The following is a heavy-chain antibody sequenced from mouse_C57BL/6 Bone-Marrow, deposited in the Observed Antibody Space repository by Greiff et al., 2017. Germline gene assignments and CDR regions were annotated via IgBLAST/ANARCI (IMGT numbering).Heavy chain of an antibody. CDR1: GYSITRDY. CDR3: ARNWDGGDYFDY. V-gene: IGHV3-8*01. D-gene: IGHD4-1*01. J-gene: IGHJ2*01. CDR2: ISYSGST. Sequence: EVKLQESGPGLAKPSQTLSLTCSVTGYSITRDYWNWIRKFPGNKLEYMGYISYSGSTYYNPSLKRRISITRDTSKNQYYLQLNSVTTEDTATYYCARNWDGGDYFDYWGQGTTLTVSS.